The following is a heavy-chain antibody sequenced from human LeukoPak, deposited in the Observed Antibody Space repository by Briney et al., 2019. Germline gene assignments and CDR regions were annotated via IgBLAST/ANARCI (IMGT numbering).Heavy chain of an antibody. J-gene: IGHJ6*02. Sequence: PGGSLRLSCAASGFTFSSYSMNWVRQAPGKGLEWVSSISSSSSYIYYADSVKGRFTISRDNAKNSLYLQMNSLRAEDTAVYYCARDQRGYSYGLIGYYGMDVWGQGTTVTVSS. D-gene: IGHD5-18*01. V-gene: IGHV3-21*01. CDR1: GFTFSSYS. CDR2: ISSSSSYI. CDR3: ARDQRGYSYGLIGYYGMDV.